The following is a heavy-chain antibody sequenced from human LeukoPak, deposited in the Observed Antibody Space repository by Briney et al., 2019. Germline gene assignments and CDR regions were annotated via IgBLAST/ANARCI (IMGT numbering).Heavy chain of an antibody. J-gene: IGHJ5*02. D-gene: IGHD3-3*01. CDR1: GGSFRGYY. CDR2: INHSGST. Sequence: SETLSLTCAVYGGSFRGYYWSWIRQPPGKGLEWIGEINHSGSTNYNPSLKSRVTISVDTSKNQFSLKLSSVTAADTAVYYCARIRVLRFLEWLDWFDPWGLGTLVTVSS. CDR3: ARIRVLRFLEWLDWFDP. V-gene: IGHV4-34*01.